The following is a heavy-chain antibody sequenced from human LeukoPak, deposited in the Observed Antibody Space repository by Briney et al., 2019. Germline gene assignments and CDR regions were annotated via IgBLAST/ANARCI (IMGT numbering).Heavy chain of an antibody. CDR1: GVSFGGYY. D-gene: IGHD6-6*01. CDR2: INHSGST. V-gene: IGHV4-34*01. CDR3: ARASAYSSSSGVNY. Sequence: SETLSLTCAVYGVSFGGYYWTWVRQPPGKGLEWIGEINHSGSTNYNASLKSRVTISVDTSKNQCSLRLSSVTAADTAVYYCARASAYSSSSGVNYWDQGTLVTVSS. J-gene: IGHJ4*02.